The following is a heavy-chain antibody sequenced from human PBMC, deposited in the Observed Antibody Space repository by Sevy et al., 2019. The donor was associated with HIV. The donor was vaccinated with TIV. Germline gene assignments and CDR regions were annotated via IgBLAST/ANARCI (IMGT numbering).Heavy chain of an antibody. Sequence: GSLRLSCAASGFTFSNYAMNWVRQAPGKGLEWVSGISGSGGSGDKTNYADSVKGRFTISRDDSKNSLYLQLNSLRAEDTAIYYRARKYDSSGYFDYWGQGTLVTVSS. D-gene: IGHD3-22*01. J-gene: IGHJ4*02. V-gene: IGHV3-23*01. CDR3: ARKYDSSGYFDY. CDR2: ISGSGGSGDKT. CDR1: GFTFSNYA.